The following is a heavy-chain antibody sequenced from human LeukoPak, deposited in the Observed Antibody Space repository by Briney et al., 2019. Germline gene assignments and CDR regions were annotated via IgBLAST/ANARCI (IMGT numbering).Heavy chain of an antibody. CDR1: GGSISTYY. CDR2: IHASGPT. CDR3: ARHDAGIAARPFDN. Sequence: SETLSLTCTVSGGSISTYYWSWIRRPPGKGLEWIAYIHASGPTNYNPSLKSRITISVDTSKNQFSLKLSSVTAADTAVYYCARHDAGIAARPFDNWGQGTLVNVPS. V-gene: IGHV4-4*09. J-gene: IGHJ4*02. D-gene: IGHD6-6*01.